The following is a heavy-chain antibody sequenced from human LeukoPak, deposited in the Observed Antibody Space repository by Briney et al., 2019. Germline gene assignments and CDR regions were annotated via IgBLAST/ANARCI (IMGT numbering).Heavy chain of an antibody. CDR3: ARDGGDDAFDI. J-gene: IGHJ3*02. CDR1: GFTFSNYA. V-gene: IGHV3-74*01. D-gene: IGHD3-10*01. Sequence: PGGSLRLSCAASGFTFSNYAMSWVRQAPGKGLVWVSRITSDGNSTSYADSVKGRFTISRDNAKNTLYLQMNSLRAEDTAVYYCARDGGDDAFDIWGQGTMVTVSS. CDR2: ITSDGNST.